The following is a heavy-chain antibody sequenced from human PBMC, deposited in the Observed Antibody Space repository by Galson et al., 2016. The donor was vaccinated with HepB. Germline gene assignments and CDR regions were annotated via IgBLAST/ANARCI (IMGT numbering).Heavy chain of an antibody. Sequence: QSGAEVKKSGESLEISCQGFGYSFSTSWIAWVRQMPGKSLEWMGIIYPGDSDIRYSPSFQGQVTISADKSSSTAYIHWNSLKSSDTAIYYCARSPYMARFDYWGQGTLVTVSS. CDR2: IYPGDSDI. CDR1: GYSFSTSW. V-gene: IGHV5-51*01. CDR3: ARSPYMARFDY. D-gene: IGHD5-24*01. J-gene: IGHJ4*02.